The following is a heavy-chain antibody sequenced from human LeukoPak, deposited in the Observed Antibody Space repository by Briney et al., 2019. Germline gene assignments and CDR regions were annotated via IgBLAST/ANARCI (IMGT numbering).Heavy chain of an antibody. CDR1: GGSFSGYY. J-gene: IGHJ4*02. Sequence: SETLSLTCAVYGGSFSGYYWSGLRKPPGKGLEWIGYIYYSGSTSYNPSLKSRVTISVDTSKNQFSLKLSSVTAADPAVYYCARGMGRFLEWLSIPPQFDYWGQGTLVTVSS. CDR2: IYYSGST. V-gene: IGHV4-59*01. CDR3: ARGMGRFLEWLSIPPQFDY. D-gene: IGHD3-3*01.